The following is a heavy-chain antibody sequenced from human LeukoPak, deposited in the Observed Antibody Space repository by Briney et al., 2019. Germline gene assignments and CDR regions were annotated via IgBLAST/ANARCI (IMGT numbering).Heavy chain of an antibody. CDR2: VYNGGRT. Sequence: SETLSLTCTVSGDSIGTYFWNWIRQSAGEGLEWIGHVYNGGRTNYNPSLKGRVTISVDTSRNLFSLRLSSVTAADTAVYYCARDFVETGVVGFDMWGQGTMVTVSS. CDR1: GDSIGTYF. J-gene: IGHJ3*02. D-gene: IGHD2-8*02. CDR3: ARDFVETGVVGFDM. V-gene: IGHV4-4*07.